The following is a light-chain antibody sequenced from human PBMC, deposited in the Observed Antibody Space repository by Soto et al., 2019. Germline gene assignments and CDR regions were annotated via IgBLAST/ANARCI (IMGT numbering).Light chain of an antibody. V-gene: IGLV1-44*01. CDR2: TNN. J-gene: IGLJ1*01. CDR1: SSNIGSNT. CDR3: AAWDDSLNGRGV. Sequence: QSVLTQPPSASGTPGQRVTISCSGTSSNIGSNTVHWYQQLPGTAPKLLIYTNNQRPSGVPDRFSGSKSGTSASLAISGLQSEDEADYYGAAWDDSLNGRGVFGTGTKVTVL.